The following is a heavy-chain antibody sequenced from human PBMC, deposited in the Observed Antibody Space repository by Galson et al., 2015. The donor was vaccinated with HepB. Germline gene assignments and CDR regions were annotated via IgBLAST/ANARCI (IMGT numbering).Heavy chain of an antibody. Sequence: SLRLSCAASGFAFRSYRMNWVRQAPGKGLEWVSSISRSSGYISYADSVKGRFTISRDNAKNSLYVQMNSLRAEDTAVYYCARELGAVDTVMPLDYWGQGTLVTVSS. CDR1: GFAFRSYR. CDR2: ISRSSGYI. CDR3: ARELGAVDTVMPLDY. J-gene: IGHJ4*02. D-gene: IGHD5-18*01. V-gene: IGHV3-21*01.